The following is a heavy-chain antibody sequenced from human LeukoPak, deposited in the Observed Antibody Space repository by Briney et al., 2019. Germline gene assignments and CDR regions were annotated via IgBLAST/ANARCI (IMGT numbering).Heavy chain of an antibody. V-gene: IGHV4-59*01. CDR2: LYSSGST. D-gene: IGHD3-16*01. J-gene: IGHJ6*03. CDR1: GGSISSYY. CDR3: ARAFRGGYYMDV. Sequence: SETLSLTCTVSGGSISSYYWSWIRQPPGKGLEWIGYLYSSGSTNYHPSLESRVTITEGTSKNQLSLRLNSVTAADTAAYYCARAFRGGYYMDVWGKGTTVTVSS.